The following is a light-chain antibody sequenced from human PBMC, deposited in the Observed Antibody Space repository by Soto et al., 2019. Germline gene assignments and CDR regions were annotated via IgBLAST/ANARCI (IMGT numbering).Light chain of an antibody. CDR2: GAS. V-gene: IGKV3-15*01. CDR1: QSVSSN. CDR3: QQYNNGGT. Sequence: EIVLRPTQPNISVSGSDRAPRSFRASQSVSSNLAWYPQKPGQAPRLLLHGASTRATGIPAKFSGSGSGTQFTLIMSSLQSEDLAVYYWQQYNNGGTFGGGTKVDIK. J-gene: IGKJ4*01.